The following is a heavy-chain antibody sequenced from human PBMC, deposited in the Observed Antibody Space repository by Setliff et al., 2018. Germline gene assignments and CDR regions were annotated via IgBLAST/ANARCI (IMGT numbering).Heavy chain of an antibody. CDR1: GYSFIDYY. CDR2: VNPKNGGI. V-gene: IGHV1-2*06. J-gene: IGHJ3*02. Sequence: ASVKVSCKASGYSFIDYYIHWVRQAPGQGPEWMGRVNPKNGGILYSQKFEGRVSMTGDRTISTVYVDLRSLTFDDTAVYYCARPRSNYNRGAFSIWGQGTMVT. CDR3: ARPRSNYNRGAFSI. D-gene: IGHD3-10*01.